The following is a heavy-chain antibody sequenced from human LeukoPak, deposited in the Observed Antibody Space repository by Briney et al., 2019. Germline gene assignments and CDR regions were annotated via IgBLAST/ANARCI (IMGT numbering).Heavy chain of an antibody. CDR2: INHSGST. J-gene: IGHJ6*04. V-gene: IGHV4-34*01. CDR1: GGSFSGYY. D-gene: IGHD4-17*01. Sequence: SETLSLPCAVYGGSFSGYYWSWIRQPPGKGLERIGEINHSGSTNYNPSLKSRVTISVDTSKNQFSLKLSSVTAADTAVYYCARETTVTNYYYYGMDVWGKGTTVTVSS. CDR3: ARETTVTNYYYYGMDV.